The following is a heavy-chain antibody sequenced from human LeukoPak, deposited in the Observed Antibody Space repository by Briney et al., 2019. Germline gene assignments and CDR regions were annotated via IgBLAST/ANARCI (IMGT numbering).Heavy chain of an antibody. CDR3: ARVSVVAQFFDY. Sequence: SETLSLTCTVSGGSISSSSYYWGWIRQPPGKGLEWIGYIYHSGSTYYNPSLKSRVTISVDRSKNQFSLKLSSVTAADTAVYYCARVSVVAQFFDYWGQGTLVTVSS. J-gene: IGHJ4*02. CDR1: GGSISSSSYY. D-gene: IGHD5-12*01. CDR2: IYHSGST. V-gene: IGHV4-30-2*01.